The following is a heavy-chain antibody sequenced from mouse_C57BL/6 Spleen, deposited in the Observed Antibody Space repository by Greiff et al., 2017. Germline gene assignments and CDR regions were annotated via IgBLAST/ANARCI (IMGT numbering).Heavy chain of an antibody. CDR1: GYTFTDYY. CDR2: INPNNGGT. CDR3: ARPYYDYDLTFAY. D-gene: IGHD2-4*01. Sequence: VQLQQSGPELVKPGASVKISCKASGYTFTDYYMNWVKQSHGKSLEWIGDINPNNGGTSYNQKFKGKATLTVDKSSSTAYMELRSLTSEDSAVYYCARPYYDYDLTFAYWGQGTLVTVSA. V-gene: IGHV1-26*01. J-gene: IGHJ3*01.